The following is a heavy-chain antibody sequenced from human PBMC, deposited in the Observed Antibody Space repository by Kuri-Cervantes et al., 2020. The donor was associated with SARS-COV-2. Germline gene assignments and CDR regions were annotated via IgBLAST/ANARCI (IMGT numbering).Heavy chain of an antibody. CDR3: ARDSESPPFDY. Sequence: SETLSLTCAVYGGSFSGYYWSWIRQPPGKGLEWIGEINHSGSTNYNPSLKSRVTISVDTSKNQFSLKLSSVTAADTAVYYCARDSESPPFDYWGQGTPVTVSS. CDR1: GGSFSGYY. D-gene: IGHD2/OR15-2a*01. V-gene: IGHV4-34*01. J-gene: IGHJ4*02. CDR2: INHSGST.